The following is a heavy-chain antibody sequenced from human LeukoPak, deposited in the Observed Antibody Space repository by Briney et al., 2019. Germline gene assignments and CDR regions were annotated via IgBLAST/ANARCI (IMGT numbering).Heavy chain of an antibody. D-gene: IGHD3-16*01. Sequence: GGSLRLSCAASGFTFDDYAMHWVRQAPGKGLEWVSGISWNSDSIGYADSVKGRFTISRDNAKNSLYLQMNSLRAEDTAFYYCAKDIGGPNDYWGQGTPVTVSS. V-gene: IGHV3-9*01. CDR1: GFTFDDYA. CDR2: ISWNSDSI. J-gene: IGHJ4*02. CDR3: AKDIGGPNDY.